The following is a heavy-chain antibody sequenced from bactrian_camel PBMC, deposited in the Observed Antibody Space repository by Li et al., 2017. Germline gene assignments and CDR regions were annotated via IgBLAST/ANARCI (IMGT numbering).Heavy chain of an antibody. CDR1: GYTSKTYC. D-gene: IGHD1*01. Sequence: HVQLVESGGGSVQTGGSLTLSCELSGYTSKTYCMGWFRQAPGKEREGVAVIYTDGVTIYYDDSVKGRFSISRDIASRTLYLQMSNLKPEDTALYYCASKVGMCGPNWSKLRFDSRGPGTQVTVS. CDR2: IYTDGVTI. V-gene: IGHV3S1*01. CDR3: ASKVGMCGPNWSKLRFDS. J-gene: IGHJ4*01.